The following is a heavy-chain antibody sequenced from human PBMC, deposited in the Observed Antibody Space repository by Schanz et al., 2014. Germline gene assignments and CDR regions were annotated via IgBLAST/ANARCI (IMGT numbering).Heavy chain of an antibody. D-gene: IGHD3-10*01. V-gene: IGHV1-18*01. CDR3: ARAKRFGDMDV. CDR1: GYTFTSHG. Sequence: QVQLVQSGAEVKKPGASVKVSCKASGYTFTSHGISWVRQAPGQGLEWIGWISAYNGHTDYAQKLQGRVTLTTDTSTSTAYMELRNLRSDDTAVYYCARAKRFGDMDVWGQGTTVTVSS. CDR2: ISAYNGHT. J-gene: IGHJ6*02.